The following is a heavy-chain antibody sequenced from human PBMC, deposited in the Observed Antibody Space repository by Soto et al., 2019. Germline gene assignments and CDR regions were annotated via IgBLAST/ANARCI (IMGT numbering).Heavy chain of an antibody. V-gene: IGHV4-34*01. Sequence: PSETLSLTCAVYGGSFSGYYWSRIRQPPGKGLEWIGEINHSGSTNYNPSLKSRVTISVDTSKNQFSLKLSYVTAADTAVYYCAAIEAPGVSYYYGMDVWGQGTMVTVSS. CDR1: GGSFSGYY. CDR3: AAIEAPGVSYYYGMDV. CDR2: INHSGST. J-gene: IGHJ6*02. D-gene: IGHD6-6*01.